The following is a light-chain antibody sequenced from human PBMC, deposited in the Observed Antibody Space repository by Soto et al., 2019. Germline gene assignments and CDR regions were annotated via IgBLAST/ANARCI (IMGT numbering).Light chain of an antibody. J-gene: IGKJ1*01. CDR1: QSVSSGY. CDR3: QQYGSSPRT. Sequence: EIVLTQSPGTLSLSPGERATLSCRASQSVSSGYLAWYQQKPGQAPSLLIYDASSRATGIPDRFSGSGSGTDFTLTISRLEPEDFAVYYCQQYGSSPRTFGKGTKVEIK. CDR2: DAS. V-gene: IGKV3-20*01.